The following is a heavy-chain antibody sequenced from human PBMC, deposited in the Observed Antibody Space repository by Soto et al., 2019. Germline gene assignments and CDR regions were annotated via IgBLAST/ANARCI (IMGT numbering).Heavy chain of an antibody. CDR2: ISGSGGAT. V-gene: IGHV3-23*01. CDR3: AREAFDWIFVEY. Sequence: EVQLLESGGNLVQPGGSLRHSCAASGFSFRSYVLSWVRQAPGKGLEWVSSISGSGGATFYADSVKGRFTVSRDNSKNMLNLQMNSLGAEDTAVYYCAREAFDWIFVEYWGQGTLVTVSS. J-gene: IGHJ4*02. CDR1: GFSFRSYV. D-gene: IGHD3-9*01.